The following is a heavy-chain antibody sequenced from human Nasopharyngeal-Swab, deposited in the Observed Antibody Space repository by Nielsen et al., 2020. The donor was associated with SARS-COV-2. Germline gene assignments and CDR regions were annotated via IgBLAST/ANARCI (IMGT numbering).Heavy chain of an antibody. V-gene: IGHV3-30*03. CDR2: ISFDGSKK. D-gene: IGHD5-12*01. J-gene: IGHJ6*02. Sequence: GESLKISCAASGFTFNSHGMHWVRQAPGKGLEWVAVISFDGSKKYYADSVKGRFTISRDSSKNTLYLQMNSLRAEDTAVYYCARDTSVGIVLLYYGMDVWGQGTTVTVSS. CDR3: ARDTSVGIVLLYYGMDV. CDR1: GFTFNSHG.